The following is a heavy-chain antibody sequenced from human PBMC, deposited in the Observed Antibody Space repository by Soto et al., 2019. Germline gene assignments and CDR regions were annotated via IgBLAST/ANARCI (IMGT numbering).Heavy chain of an antibody. V-gene: IGHV1-18*01. CDR3: ARDRYCSSTSCYSEIDP. J-gene: IGHJ5*02. CDR1: GYTFTSYG. D-gene: IGHD2-2*01. Sequence: ASVKVSCKASGYTFTSYGISWVRQAPGQGLEWMGWISAYNGNTNYAQKLQGRVTMTTDTSTSTAYMELRSLRSDDTAVYYCARDRYCSSTSCYSEIDPWGQGTLLTVSS. CDR2: ISAYNGNT.